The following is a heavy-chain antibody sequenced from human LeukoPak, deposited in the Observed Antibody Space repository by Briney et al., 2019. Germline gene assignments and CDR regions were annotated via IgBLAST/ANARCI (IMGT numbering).Heavy chain of an antibody. CDR3: AKGARGDTVTSIVGLNWFDP. J-gene: IGHJ5*02. V-gene: IGHV3-30*18. Sequence: GGSLRLSCAASGINFRSYGMHWVRQAPGKGLEWVAVISYDGSHKYYADSVKGRFSISRDNSKNTLYLQMNSLRADDTAVYYCAKGARGDTVTSIVGLNWFDPWGQGTLVTVSS. D-gene: IGHD4-17*01. CDR2: ISYDGSHK. CDR1: GINFRSYG.